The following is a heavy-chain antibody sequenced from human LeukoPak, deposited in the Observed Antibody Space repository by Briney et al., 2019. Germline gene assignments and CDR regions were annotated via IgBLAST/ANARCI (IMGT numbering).Heavy chain of an antibody. Sequence: PSQALSLTCTVSGGSISSGGYYWSWIRQPPGKGLEWIGYIYHSGSTYYNPSLKSRVTISVDRSKNQFSLKLSSVTAEDTAVYYCAKDIQGDYGDYYFDYWGQGTLVTVSS. CDR1: GGSISSGGYY. D-gene: IGHD4-17*01. V-gene: IGHV4-30-2*01. CDR3: AKDIQGDYGDYYFDY. CDR2: IYHSGST. J-gene: IGHJ4*02.